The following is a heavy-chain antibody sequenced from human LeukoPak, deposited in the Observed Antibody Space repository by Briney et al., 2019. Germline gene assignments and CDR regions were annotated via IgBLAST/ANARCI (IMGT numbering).Heavy chain of an antibody. CDR3: AREAERVVVPAAIDTRHSYYYYMDV. V-gene: IGHV4-34*01. J-gene: IGHJ6*03. D-gene: IGHD2-2*01. CDR1: GGSFSGYY. Sequence: SETLSLTCTVYGGSFSGYYWSWIRQPPGKGLEWIGEINHSGSTNYNPSLKSRVTISVDTSKNQFSLKLSSVTAADTAVYYCAREAERVVVPAAIDTRHSYYYYMDVWGKGTTVTVSS. CDR2: INHSGST.